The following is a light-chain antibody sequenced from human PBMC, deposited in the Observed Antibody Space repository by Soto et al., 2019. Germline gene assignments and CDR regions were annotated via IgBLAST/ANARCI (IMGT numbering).Light chain of an antibody. CDR1: SSDVGNYNY. CDR3: NSYTTLSNRV. CDR2: MVS. Sequence: SVLTQPASVSGSPGQSITISCTGTSSDVGNYNYVSWYQQYPGRVPKLLIYMVSNRPSGVSNRFSGSKSGNTASLTISGLQAEDEANYYCNSYTTLSNRVFGTGTKVTV. V-gene: IGLV2-14*01. J-gene: IGLJ1*01.